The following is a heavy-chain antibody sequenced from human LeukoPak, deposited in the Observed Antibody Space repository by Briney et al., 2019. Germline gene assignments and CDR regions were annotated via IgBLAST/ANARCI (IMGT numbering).Heavy chain of an antibody. Sequence: ASVKVSCKASGYTFTGYYMHWVRQAPGQGLEWMGWINPNNGGTNYAQKFQGRVTMTRDTSISTAYMELSRLRSDDTAVYYCARGVEYYDILTGYFDYWGQGTLVTVSS. CDR1: GYTFTGYY. D-gene: IGHD3-9*01. CDR2: INPNNGGT. V-gene: IGHV1-2*02. CDR3: ARGVEYYDILTGYFDY. J-gene: IGHJ4*02.